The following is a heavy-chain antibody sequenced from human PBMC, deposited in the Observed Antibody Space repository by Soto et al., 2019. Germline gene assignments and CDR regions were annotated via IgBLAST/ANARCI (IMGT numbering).Heavy chain of an antibody. CDR3: ARRLYYDSSGFEGDGMDV. CDR1: GGSISSSSYY. V-gene: IGHV4-39*01. CDR2: IYYSGST. J-gene: IGHJ6*02. Sequence: SETLSLTCTVSGGSISSSSYYWGWIRQPPGKGLEWIGSIYYSGSTYYNPSLKSRVTISVDTSKNQFSLKLSSVTAADTAVYYCARRLYYDSSGFEGDGMDVWGQGTTVTVS. D-gene: IGHD3-22*01.